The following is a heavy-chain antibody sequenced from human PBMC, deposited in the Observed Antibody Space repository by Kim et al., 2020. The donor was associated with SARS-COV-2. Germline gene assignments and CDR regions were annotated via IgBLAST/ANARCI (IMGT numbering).Heavy chain of an antibody. CDR2: INRHGGDT. J-gene: IGHJ4*02. Sequence: GGSLRLSCAASGFTFDDYGMSWVRQAPGKGLEWVSGINRHGGDTGYADSSKGRFTISRDNARKSLYLHMNSLRAEDTALYHCVRGYVVVPFDFWGQGTRV. D-gene: IGHD2-15*01. CDR1: GFTFDDYG. CDR3: VRGYVVVPFDF. V-gene: IGHV3-20*01.